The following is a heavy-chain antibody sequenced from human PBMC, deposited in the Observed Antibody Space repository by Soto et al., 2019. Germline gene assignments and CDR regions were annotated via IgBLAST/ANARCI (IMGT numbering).Heavy chain of an antibody. CDR2: IYYSGST. CDR1: GGSISSYY. J-gene: IGHJ4*02. V-gene: IGHV4-59*01. D-gene: IGHD3-22*01. Sequence: SETLSLTCTVSGGSISSYYWSWIRQPPGKGLEWIGYIYYSGSTNYNPSLKSRVTISVDTSKNQFSLKLSSVTAADTAVYYCGRGESYYYDSSGYSPRLDYWGQGTLVTVSS. CDR3: GRGESYYYDSSGYSPRLDY.